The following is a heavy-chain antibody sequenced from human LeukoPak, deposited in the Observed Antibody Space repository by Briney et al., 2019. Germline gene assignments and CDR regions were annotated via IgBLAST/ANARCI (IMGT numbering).Heavy chain of an antibody. J-gene: IGHJ3*02. Sequence: GGSLRLSCVASGFTFNSYWMSWVRQAPGKGLEWVANINQDGSEKYYVDSVKGRFTISRDNAKSSLYLQMNSLRAEDTAVYYCARDPVASPLVAFDIWGQGTMVTVSS. CDR2: INQDGSEK. CDR1: GFTFNSYW. CDR3: ARDPVASPLVAFDI. D-gene: IGHD2-21*01. V-gene: IGHV3-7*01.